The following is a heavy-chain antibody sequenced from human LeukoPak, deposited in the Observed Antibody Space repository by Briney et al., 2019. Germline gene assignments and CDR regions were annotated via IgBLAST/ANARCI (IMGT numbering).Heavy chain of an antibody. CDR2: IYYSGST. J-gene: IGHJ4*02. CDR1: GGSISSYY. D-gene: IGHD2-2*01. CDR3: ATQGYCSSTSCYAFDY. Sequence: SETLSLTCTVSGGSISSYYWSWIRQPPGKGLEWIGYIYYSGSTNYNPSLKSRVTISVDTSKNQFSLKLSSVTAADTAVCYCATQGYCSSTSCYAFDYWGQGTLVTVSS. V-gene: IGHV4-59*01.